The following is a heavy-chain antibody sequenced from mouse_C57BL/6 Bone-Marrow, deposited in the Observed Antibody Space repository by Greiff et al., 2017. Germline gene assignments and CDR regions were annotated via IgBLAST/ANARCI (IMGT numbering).Heavy chain of an antibody. V-gene: IGHV1-81*01. D-gene: IGHD2-10*02. CDR2: IYPRSGNT. CDR3: ARWYGNYSYYFDY. J-gene: IGHJ2*01. CDR1: GYTFTSYG. Sequence: QVQLQQSGAELARPGASVKLSCKASGYTFTSYGISWVKQRTGQGLEWIGEIYPRSGNTYYNEKFKGKATLTADKSSSTAYMELRSLTSEYSAVYFCARWYGNYSYYFDYWGQGTTLTVSS.